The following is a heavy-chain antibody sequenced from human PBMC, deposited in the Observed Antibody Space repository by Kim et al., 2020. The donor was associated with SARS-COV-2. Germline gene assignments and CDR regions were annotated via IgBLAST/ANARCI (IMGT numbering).Heavy chain of an antibody. V-gene: IGHV3-30*04. CDR1: GFTFSSYA. Sequence: GGSLRLSCAASGFTFSSYAMHWVRQAPGKGLEWVAVISYDGSNKYYADSVKGRFTISRDNSKNTLYLQMNSLRAEDTAVYYCARMGSITIFYGGMDVWG. CDR3: ARMGSITIFYGGMDV. CDR2: ISYDGSNK. J-gene: IGHJ6*02. D-gene: IGHD3-9*01.